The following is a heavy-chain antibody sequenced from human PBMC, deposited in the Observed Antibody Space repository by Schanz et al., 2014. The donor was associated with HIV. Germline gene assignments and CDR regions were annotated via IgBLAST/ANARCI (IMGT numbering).Heavy chain of an antibody. CDR3: ARALGRFRLYHLDY. Sequence: VQLLESGGGLEQPEGSLRLSCAASGFTFSTSGMHWVRQVPARGLEWVAMIWYDGSNKFYADSVKGRFTISRDNSKNTLFLQMNSLRAEDTAVYYCARALGRFRLYHLDYWGQGTLVTVSS. CDR1: GFTFSTSG. J-gene: IGHJ4*02. V-gene: IGHV3-33*01. CDR2: IWYDGSNK. D-gene: IGHD3-16*01.